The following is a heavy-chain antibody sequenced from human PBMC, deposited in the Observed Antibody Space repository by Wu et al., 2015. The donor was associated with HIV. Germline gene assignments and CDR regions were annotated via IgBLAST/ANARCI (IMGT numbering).Heavy chain of an antibody. J-gene: IGHJ4*02. Sequence: QVQLQESGPGLVKPSETLSLTCTVSGGSISSYYWSWIRQPAGKGLEWIGRIYTSGSTNYNPSLKSRVTMSVDTSKNQFSLKLSSVTAADTAVYYCAKEGGYEGATVHFPNWGQGTLVIVSS. CDR3: AKEGGYEGATVHFPN. V-gene: IGHV4-4*07. CDR1: GGSISSYY. D-gene: IGHD3-16*01. CDR2: IYTSGST.